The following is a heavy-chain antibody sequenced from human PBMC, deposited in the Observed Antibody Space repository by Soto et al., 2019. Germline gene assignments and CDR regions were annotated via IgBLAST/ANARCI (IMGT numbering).Heavy chain of an antibody. D-gene: IGHD2-15*01. Sequence: SETLSLTCAVYGGSFSGYYWSWIRQSPGKGLEWIGEINHSGSTNYNPSLKSRVTISVDTSKNQFSLKLGSVTAADTAVYYCARRPIVAVVARRIGGFDPWGQGTLVTVSS. CDR1: GGSFSGYY. J-gene: IGHJ5*02. V-gene: IGHV4-34*01. CDR2: INHSGST. CDR3: ARRPIVAVVARRIGGFDP.